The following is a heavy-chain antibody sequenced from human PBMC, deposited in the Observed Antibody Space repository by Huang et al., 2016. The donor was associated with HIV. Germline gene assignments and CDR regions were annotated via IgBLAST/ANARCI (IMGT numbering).Heavy chain of an antibody. CDR1: GFSFTNYW. CDR2: IYPGDSDT. J-gene: IGHJ4*02. Sequence: EVQLAQSGAEVKKPGESLKISCKGSGFSFTNYWIGWVRQMHGKGREWMGIIYPGDSDTKYSPSFQGQVTISADKSISTAYLQWSSLKASDTAMYYCARSTSGYYYRTDYWGQGTLVTVSS. D-gene: IGHD3-22*01. V-gene: IGHV5-51*01. CDR3: ARSTSGYYYRTDY.